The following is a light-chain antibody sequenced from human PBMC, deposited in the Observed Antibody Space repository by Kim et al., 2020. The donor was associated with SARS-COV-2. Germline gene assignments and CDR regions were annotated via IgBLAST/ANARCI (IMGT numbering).Light chain of an antibody. V-gene: IGLV3-1*01. Sequence: VCRGQKASSTCGGDKWGDKYGCGEKQKPGQAPVLGSDQDSKRAGGIPERFSGANSGNTATLTSRGTQAMDEADYYCQAWDSSTVVFGGGTKPTVL. J-gene: IGLJ2*01. CDR1: KWGDKY. CDR3: QAWDSSTVV. CDR2: QDS.